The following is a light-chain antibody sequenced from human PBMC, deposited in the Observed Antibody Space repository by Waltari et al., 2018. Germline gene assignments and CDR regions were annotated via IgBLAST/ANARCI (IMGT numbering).Light chain of an antibody. CDR2: DVS. Sequence: QSALTQPRPVSGSPGQSVTISCTGTSSHVGGYNSVPWYQRPPGKAPKLMIYDVSKRPSGVPDRFSGSKSGNTASLTISGLQAEDEADYYCCSYAGSYTFMVFGGGTKLTVL. CDR3: CSYAGSYTFMV. J-gene: IGLJ2*01. CDR1: SSHVGGYNS. V-gene: IGLV2-11*01.